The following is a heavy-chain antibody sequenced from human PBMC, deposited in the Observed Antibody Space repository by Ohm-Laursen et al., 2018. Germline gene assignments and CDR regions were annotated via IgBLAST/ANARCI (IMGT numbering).Heavy chain of an antibody. J-gene: IGHJ4*02. CDR1: GFSFDDHG. D-gene: IGHD3-22*01. CDR2: ISSSSSYI. V-gene: IGHV3-21*01. CDR3: ARDLIVAPYYFDY. Sequence: GSLRLSCAASGFSFDDHGMHWVRQVAGKGLEWVSSISSSSSYIYYTDSLKGRFTISRDNAKNSLYLQMNSLRAEDTAVYYCARDLIVAPYYFDYWGQGTLVTVSS.